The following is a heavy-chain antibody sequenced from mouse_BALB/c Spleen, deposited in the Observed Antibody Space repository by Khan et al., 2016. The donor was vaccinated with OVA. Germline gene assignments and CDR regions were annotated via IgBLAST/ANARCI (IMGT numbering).Heavy chain of an antibody. D-gene: IGHD1-1*01. CDR1: GFTFSTYG. Sequence: EVQLVESGGDLVKPGGSLKLSCATFGFTFSTYGMSWVRQTPDKRLEWVATISSGGTYTYYPDSVKGRFTISRDNGKNTLYLQMSSLKSEDTAMYYSARLADYYDSEGFAYWGQGTLVTVSA. CDR2: ISSGGTYT. J-gene: IGHJ3*01. V-gene: IGHV5-6*01. CDR3: ARLADYYDSEGFAY.